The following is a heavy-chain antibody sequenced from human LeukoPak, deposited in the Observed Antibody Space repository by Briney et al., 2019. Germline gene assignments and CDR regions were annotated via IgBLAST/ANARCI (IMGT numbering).Heavy chain of an antibody. D-gene: IGHD6-19*01. Sequence: GGSLRLSCATSGLTFSDYYRSWIRQAPGKGLEWISYISSNGRTIYYADSVKGRFTISRDNARKSVYLQMNSLRAEDTAIYYCPRTQQWLVSGFDPWGQGTLVTVSS. J-gene: IGHJ5*02. V-gene: IGHV3-11*01. CDR3: PRTQQWLVSGFDP. CDR2: ISSNGRTI. CDR1: GLTFSDYY.